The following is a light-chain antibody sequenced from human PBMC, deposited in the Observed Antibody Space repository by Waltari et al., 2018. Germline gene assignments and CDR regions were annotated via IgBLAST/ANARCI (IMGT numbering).Light chain of an antibody. CDR2: DVS. CDR1: SSHVGGYHY. J-gene: IGLJ3*02. CDR3: SSYTNTGTRV. Sequence: QSALTQPASVSGSPGQSITIPCTGTSSHVGGYHYVSWYQQHPGKAPKLMIYDVSNRASGVSNRFSGSKSGNTASLTISGLQAEDEADFYCSSYTNTGTRVFGGGTKLTVL. V-gene: IGLV2-14*03.